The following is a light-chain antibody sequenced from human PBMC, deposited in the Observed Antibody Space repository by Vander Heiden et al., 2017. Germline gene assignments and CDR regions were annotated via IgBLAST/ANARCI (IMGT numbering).Light chain of an antibody. J-gene: IGKJ2*01. CDR2: ATS. V-gene: IGKV3-20*01. CDR3: QQYGRSPPDT. Sequence: EIVLTLSPGTLSLSPGEGATLSCRASQSLSGTVAWYQQKAGQAPRLLIYATSKRPTGIPDRFRGSGSGTDFTLTISRLEPEDSAVYYCQQYGRSPPDTFGQGTKLEIK. CDR1: QSLSGTV.